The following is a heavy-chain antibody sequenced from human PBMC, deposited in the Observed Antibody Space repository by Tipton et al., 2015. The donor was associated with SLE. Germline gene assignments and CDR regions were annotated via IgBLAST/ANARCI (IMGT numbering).Heavy chain of an antibody. Sequence: TLSLTCTVSGGSISTRGYNWGWIRQPPGRGLEWIGSIYSSGISYHNPSLKSRVTMSIDTSKNQFSLKLSSVTDVDTAVYYCARTAGRSVKLWYFDLWGRGTLVTVSS. CDR3: ARTAGRSVKLWYFDL. V-gene: IGHV4-39*07. CDR2: IYSSGIS. D-gene: IGHD5-18*01. J-gene: IGHJ2*01. CDR1: GGSISTRGYN.